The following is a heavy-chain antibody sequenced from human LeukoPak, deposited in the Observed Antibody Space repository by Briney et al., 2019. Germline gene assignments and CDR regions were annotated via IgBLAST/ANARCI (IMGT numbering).Heavy chain of an antibody. CDR3: ATWYSSGQFPLYY. Sequence: GGSLRLLCAASGLTLCLYSMHWVSQAPGQGLVCVSSISSSSSDIYYADSVKGRFTISRDNAKDSLYLQMSSLRAEDTAVYYCATWYSSGQFPLYYWGQGTLVTVSS. J-gene: IGHJ4*02. D-gene: IGHD6-19*01. CDR1: GLTLCLYS. CDR2: ISSSSSDI. V-gene: IGHV3-21*01.